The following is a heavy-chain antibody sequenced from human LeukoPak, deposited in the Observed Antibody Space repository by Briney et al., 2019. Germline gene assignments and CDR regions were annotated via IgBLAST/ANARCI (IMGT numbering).Heavy chain of an antibody. J-gene: IGHJ4*02. V-gene: IGHV4-61*01. D-gene: IGHD6-19*01. Sequence: SETLSLTCTVSRGSVSSGSYYWSWLRQPPGKGLEWIGYIYHSGSTKYNPSLKSRVTISADTSKNQFSLKLTSVTAADTAVYYCAREAGSSGSFDYWGQGTLVTVSS. CDR2: IYHSGST. CDR3: AREAGSSGSFDY. CDR1: RGSVSSGSYY.